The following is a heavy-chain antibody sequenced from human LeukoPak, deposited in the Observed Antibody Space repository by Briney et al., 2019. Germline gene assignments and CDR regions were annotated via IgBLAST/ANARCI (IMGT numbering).Heavy chain of an antibody. V-gene: IGHV3-23*01. J-gene: IGHJ4*02. CDR1: GFTFSRYG. Sequence: GGSLRLSCAASGFTFSRYGMTWVRQAPGKGLECVSTISDTGDSTYYADSVKGRFTISRDNSENTLYLQMNGLRAEDTAIYFCATGAYCDHWGQGTLVTVSS. CDR3: ATGAYCDH. CDR2: ISDTGDST.